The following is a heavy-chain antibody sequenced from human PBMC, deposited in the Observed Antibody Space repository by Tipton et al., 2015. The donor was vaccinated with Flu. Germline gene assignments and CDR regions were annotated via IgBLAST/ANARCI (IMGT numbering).Heavy chain of an antibody. CDR2: IYTNGAA. V-gene: IGHV4-61*02. Sequence: GLVKPSETLSLTCTVSGASVSRGNYYWNWIRQPAGKGLEWIGRIYTNGAAWYNPSLRSRVTISLDTSMNRFSLQLTSVTAADTAVYYCAVDPPGLWGQGTLVTVSS. CDR3: AVDPPGL. J-gene: IGHJ4*02. CDR1: GASVSRGNYY.